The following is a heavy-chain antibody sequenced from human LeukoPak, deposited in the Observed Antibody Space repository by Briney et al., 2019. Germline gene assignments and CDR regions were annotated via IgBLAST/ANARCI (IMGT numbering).Heavy chain of an antibody. CDR3: ARVSSGSYFGYYYYYMGV. V-gene: IGHV3-74*01. CDR2: INSDGSST. CDR1: GFTFSNYW. J-gene: IGHJ6*03. Sequence: PGGSLRLSCAASGFTFSNYWMHWVRQAPGKGLVWVSRINSDGSSTSYADSVKGRFTISRDNAKNTLYLQMNSLRAEDTAVYYCARVSSGSYFGYYYYYMGVWGKGTTVTVSS. D-gene: IGHD1-26*01.